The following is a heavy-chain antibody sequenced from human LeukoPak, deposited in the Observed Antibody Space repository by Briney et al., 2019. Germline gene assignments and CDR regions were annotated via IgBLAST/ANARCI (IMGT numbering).Heavy chain of an antibody. Sequence: ASVKVSCKASGYTFSSFDINWVRQATGQGLEWMGWMNSNSGNTGYAQKFQGRVTMTRNTSISTAYMELSSLRSEDTAVYYCAREVTGYNWFDPWGQGTLVTVSS. V-gene: IGHV1-8*01. J-gene: IGHJ5*02. D-gene: IGHD1-14*01. CDR2: MNSNSGNT. CDR1: GYTFSSFD. CDR3: AREVTGYNWFDP.